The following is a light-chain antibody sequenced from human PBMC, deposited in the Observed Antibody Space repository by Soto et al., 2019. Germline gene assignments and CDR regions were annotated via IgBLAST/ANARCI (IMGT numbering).Light chain of an antibody. Sequence: ESVLPQSPGTMYLFPGERTTLSCRASQSLTTRYLAWYQQKPGQAPRLLIYVASSWATGIPDRFSGSGSGTDFTLTISRLEPEDFAVYYCQQYGTSPTFGQRTRLEIK. J-gene: IGKJ5*01. CDR3: QQYGTSPT. CDR1: QSLTTRY. V-gene: IGKV3-20*01. CDR2: VAS.